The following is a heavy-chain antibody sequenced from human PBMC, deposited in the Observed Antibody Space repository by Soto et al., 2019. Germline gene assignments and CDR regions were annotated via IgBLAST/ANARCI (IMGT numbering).Heavy chain of an antibody. J-gene: IGHJ4*02. CDR2: ISYDGSNK. Sequence: QVQLVESGGGVVQPGRSLRLSCAASGFTFSDNAMHWVRQAPGKGLEWVAVISYDGSNKYYGDSVKGRFTISRDNSNNTLYLQMNGLRAEDTAVYYCARGVVVVVAATPLDYWGQGTLVTVSS. CDR1: GFTFSDNA. CDR3: ARGVVVVVAATPLDY. V-gene: IGHV3-30-3*01. D-gene: IGHD2-15*01.